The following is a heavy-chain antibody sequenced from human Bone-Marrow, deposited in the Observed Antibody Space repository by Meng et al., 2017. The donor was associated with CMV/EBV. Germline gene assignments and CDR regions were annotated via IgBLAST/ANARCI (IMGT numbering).Heavy chain of an antibody. V-gene: IGHV3-48*04. Sequence: GESLKISCTASGFTFGDYAMSWVRQAPGKGLEWVSYISSSSSTIYYADSVKGRFTISRDNAKNSLYLQMNSLRAEDTAVYYCARRRIYGYCSSTSCSTETYYYYGMDVWGQGTTVTGSS. CDR1: GFTFGDYA. CDR2: ISSSSSTI. J-gene: IGHJ6*02. D-gene: IGHD2-2*03. CDR3: ARRRIYGYCSSTSCSTETYYYYGMDV.